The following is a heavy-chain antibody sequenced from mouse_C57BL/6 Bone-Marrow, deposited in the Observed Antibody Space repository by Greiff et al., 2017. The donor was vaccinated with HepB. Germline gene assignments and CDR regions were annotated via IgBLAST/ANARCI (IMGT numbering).Heavy chain of an antibody. Sequence: LQQSGAGLVRPGASVKLSCKASGYTFTSYNMSWVQQTPRKGLEWIGAIYPGNGDTYYTENFKGQVTLTVDNATSTVYMQISSLTSEDTAVYFCARGLTDYDMDVWGQGTTVTVSS. D-gene: IGHD1-1*01. CDR2: IYPGNGDT. CDR1: GYTFTSYN. CDR3: ARGLTDYDMDV. J-gene: IGHJ4*01. V-gene: IGHV1-12*01.